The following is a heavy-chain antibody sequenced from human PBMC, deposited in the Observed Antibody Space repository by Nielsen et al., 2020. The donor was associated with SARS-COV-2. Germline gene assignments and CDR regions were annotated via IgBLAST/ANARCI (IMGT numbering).Heavy chain of an antibody. CDR1: GFTFDDYA. V-gene: IGHV3-9*01. D-gene: IGHD6-19*01. CDR2: ISWNSGSI. J-gene: IGHJ3*02. Sequence: GGSLRLSCAASGFTFDDYAMHWVRQAPGKGLEWVSGISWNSGSIGYADSVKGRFTISRDNAKNSLYLQMNSLRAEDTALYYCAKDGSGWTDYAFDIWGQGTMVTVSS. CDR3: AKDGSGWTDYAFDI.